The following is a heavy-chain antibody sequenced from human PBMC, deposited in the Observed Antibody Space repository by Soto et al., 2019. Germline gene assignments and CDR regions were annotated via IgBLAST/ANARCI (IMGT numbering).Heavy chain of an antibody. CDR3: ARPGIAVAGYYYGMDV. Sequence: SETLSLTCAVYGGSLSGYYWSWIRQPPGKALEWIGGINYSGSTNYNPSLKTRVTISVDTSKNQFSLKLSSVTAADTAVYYCARPGIAVAGYYYGMDVWGQGTTVTVSS. J-gene: IGHJ6*02. V-gene: IGHV4-34*01. CDR1: GGSLSGYY. CDR2: INYSGST. D-gene: IGHD6-19*01.